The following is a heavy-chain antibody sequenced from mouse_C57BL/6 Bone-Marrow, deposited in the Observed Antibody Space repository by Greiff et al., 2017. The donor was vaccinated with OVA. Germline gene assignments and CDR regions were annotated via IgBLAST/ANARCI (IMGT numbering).Heavy chain of an antibody. J-gene: IGHJ2*01. CDR3: ARDSSGYGY. Sequence: VQLQQSGAELVRPGSSVKLSCKASGYTFTSYWMDWVKQRPGQGLEWIGNIYPSDSETHYNQKFKDKATLTVDKSSSTAYMQLSSLTSEDSAVYYCARDSSGYGYWGQGTTLTVSS. CDR2: IYPSDSET. V-gene: IGHV1-61*01. D-gene: IGHD3-2*02. CDR1: GYTFTSYW.